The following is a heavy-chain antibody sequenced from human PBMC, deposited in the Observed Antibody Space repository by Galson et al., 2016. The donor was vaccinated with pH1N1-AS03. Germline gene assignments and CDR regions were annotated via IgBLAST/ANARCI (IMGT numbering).Heavy chain of an antibody. Sequence: SLRLPCAASGFIFSSYEMNWVRQAPGKGLEWVSYISSSGNTIYYADSVKGRFTISRDNAKKSLYLQMNSLRAEDTAFYYCARALSEQYYDILTGNSPWGQGTLVTVSP. D-gene: IGHD3-9*01. CDR2: ISSSGNTI. J-gene: IGHJ5*02. CDR1: GFIFSSYE. CDR3: ARALSEQYYDILTGNSP. V-gene: IGHV3-48*03.